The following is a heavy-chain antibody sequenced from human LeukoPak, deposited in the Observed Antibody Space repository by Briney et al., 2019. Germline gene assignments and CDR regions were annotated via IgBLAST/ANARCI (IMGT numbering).Heavy chain of an antibody. CDR1: GFTFSSYA. CDR3: AKANSITIFGVISPVDY. V-gene: IGHV3-23*01. D-gene: IGHD3-3*01. CDR2: ISDSGDNT. Sequence: GGSLRLSCAASGFTFSSYAMSWVRQAPGKGLEWVSTISDSGDNTYYADSVKGRFTISRDNSKNTLYLQMNSLRAEDTAVYYCAKANSITIFGVISPVDYWGQGTLVTVSS. J-gene: IGHJ4*02.